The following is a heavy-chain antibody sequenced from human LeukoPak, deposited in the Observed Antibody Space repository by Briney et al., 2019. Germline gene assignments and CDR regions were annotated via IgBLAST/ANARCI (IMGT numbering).Heavy chain of an antibody. CDR1: GGSISSSSDY. Sequence: SATLSLTCTVSGGSISSSSDYWGWSRQPPGKGLVWIGSLYYSGSTYYNPSLNCGVTISVNTSKNQFSLKLSSVTAADTAVYYCARSSANYYDSSGYYYVPPYYFYYWGQGTLVTVAS. CDR3: ARSSANYYDSSGYYYVPPYYFYY. J-gene: IGHJ4*02. V-gene: IGHV4-39*01. CDR2: LYYSGST. D-gene: IGHD3-22*01.